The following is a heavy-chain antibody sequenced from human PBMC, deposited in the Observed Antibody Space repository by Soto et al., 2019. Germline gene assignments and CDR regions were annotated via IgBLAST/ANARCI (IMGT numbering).Heavy chain of an antibody. CDR3: ASCGHYDSNYYYGMDV. Sequence: GESLKISCKGSGYSFTSYWISWVRQMPGKGLEWMGRIDPSDSYTNYSPSFQGHVTISADKSISTAYLQWSSLKASDTAMYYCASCGHYDSNYYYGMDVWGHGTPVTVSS. J-gene: IGHJ6*02. V-gene: IGHV5-10-1*01. CDR2: IDPSDSYT. D-gene: IGHD5-12*01. CDR1: GYSFTSYW.